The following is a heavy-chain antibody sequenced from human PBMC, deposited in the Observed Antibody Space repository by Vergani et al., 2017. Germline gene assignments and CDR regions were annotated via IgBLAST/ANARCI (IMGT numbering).Heavy chain of an antibody. CDR3: ARASLRALVGYYYYMDV. CDR2: IFPSGNS. V-gene: IGHV4-30-2*01. D-gene: IGHD3-16*02. Sequence: QLQLQESGSGLVKPSQTLSLTCAVSGDSITNGGFSWNWIRQPPGNGPEWIGYIFPSGNSDYNPSLKNRVSISLDKYENQFSLWVNSVTAADTAVYFCARASLRALVGYYYYMDVWGKGKTVVVSS. J-gene: IGHJ6*03. CDR1: GDSITNGGFS.